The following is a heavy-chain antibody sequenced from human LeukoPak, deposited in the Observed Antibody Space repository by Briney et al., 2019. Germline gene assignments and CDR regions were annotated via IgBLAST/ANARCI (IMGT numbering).Heavy chain of an antibody. CDR1: GFTFSSYS. CDR2: ISSSSSYI. Sequence: GSLRLSCAASGFTFSSYSMNWVRQAPGKGLEWVSSISSSSSYIYYADSVKGRFTISRDNAKNSLYLQMNSLRAEDTAVYYCARDITRYSSLPKWGQGTLVTVSS. J-gene: IGHJ4*02. D-gene: IGHD6-19*01. CDR3: ARDITRYSSLPK. V-gene: IGHV3-21*01.